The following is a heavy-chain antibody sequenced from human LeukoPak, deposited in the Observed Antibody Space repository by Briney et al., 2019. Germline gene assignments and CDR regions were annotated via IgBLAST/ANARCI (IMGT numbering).Heavy chain of an antibody. Sequence: GGSLRLSCAASGFTFSSYSMNWVRQAPGKGLEWVSSISSSSSYIYYADSVKGRFTISRDNAKNSLYLQMNSLRAEDTAVYYCARKGDSVLNSPVRYCSSTSYRYTGAFDIWGQGTMVTVSS. V-gene: IGHV3-21*01. J-gene: IGHJ3*02. CDR3: ARKGDSVLNSPVRYCSSTSYRYTGAFDI. D-gene: IGHD2-2*01. CDR2: ISSSSSYI. CDR1: GFTFSSYS.